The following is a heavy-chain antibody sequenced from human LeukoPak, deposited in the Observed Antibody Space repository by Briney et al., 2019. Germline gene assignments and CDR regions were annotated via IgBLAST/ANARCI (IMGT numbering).Heavy chain of an antibody. D-gene: IGHD2-15*01. CDR2: INSGGSTT. Sequence: GGSLRLSCAASGFTFSSYAMHWVRQAPGKGLVWVSHINSGGSTTSYADSVKGRFTISRDNAKNTLYLQMNSLRAEDTAVYYCARGGIGCFDIWGQGTVVTVSS. J-gene: IGHJ3*02. CDR1: GFTFSSYA. CDR3: ARGGIGCFDI. V-gene: IGHV3-74*01.